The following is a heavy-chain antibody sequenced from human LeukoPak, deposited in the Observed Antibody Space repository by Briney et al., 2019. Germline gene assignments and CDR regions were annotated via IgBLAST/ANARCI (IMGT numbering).Heavy chain of an antibody. J-gene: IGHJ6*02. CDR3: ARVLVNYYYYGMDV. CDR2: ISGSGGST. D-gene: IGHD1-26*01. Sequence: GGSLRLSCAASGFTFSSYAMSWVRQAPGKGLEWVSAISGSGGSTYYADSVKGRFTISRDNAKNSLYLQMNSLRAEDTAVYYCARVLVNYYYYGMDVWGQGTTVTVSS. CDR1: GFTFSSYA. V-gene: IGHV3-23*01.